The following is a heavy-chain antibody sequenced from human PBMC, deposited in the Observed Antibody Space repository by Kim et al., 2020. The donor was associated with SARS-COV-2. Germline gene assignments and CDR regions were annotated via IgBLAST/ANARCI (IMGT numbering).Heavy chain of an antibody. V-gene: IGHV3-23*01. D-gene: IGHD4-17*01. J-gene: IGHJ4*02. Sequence: GGSLRLSCAASGFTFSSYAMSWVRQAPGKGLEWVSAISGSGGSTYYADSVKGRFTISRDNSKNTLYLQMNSLRAEDTAVYYCAKDRIWGTVTRRAGLDYWGQGTLVTVSS. CDR3: AKDRIWGTVTRRAGLDY. CDR1: GFTFSSYA. CDR2: ISGSGGST.